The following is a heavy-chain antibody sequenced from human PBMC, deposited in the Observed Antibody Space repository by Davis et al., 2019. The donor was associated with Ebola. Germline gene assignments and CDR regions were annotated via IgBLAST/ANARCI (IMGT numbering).Heavy chain of an antibody. V-gene: IGHV1-18*04. CDR2: ISGFNTNT. CDR1: GYTFTSYG. J-gene: IGHJ4*02. Sequence: ASVKVSCKSSGYTFTSYGIVWVRQAPGLGLEWMGWISGFNTNTNFAQKLQGRVTVSKDTSTNTAYMDLRSLTSDDTAIYYCARAPNYDVLTGTSSYYFDYWGQGTLVTVSS. D-gene: IGHD3-9*01. CDR3: ARAPNYDVLTGTSSYYFDY.